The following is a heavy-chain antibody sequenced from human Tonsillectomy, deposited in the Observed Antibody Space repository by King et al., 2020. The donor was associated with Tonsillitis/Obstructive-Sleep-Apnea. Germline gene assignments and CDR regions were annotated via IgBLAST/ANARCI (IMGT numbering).Heavy chain of an antibody. V-gene: IGHV3-30*18. Sequence: VQLVESGGGVVQPGRSLRLSCAASGFTFNMYGMHWVRQAPGKGLEWLAVISYDGSNKYYADSVKGRFTISRDNSKSTLDLLLNSLRTEDTAVYYCAKDEMQLCSSTSCYLIDYWGQETLVTVSS. J-gene: IGHJ4*02. CDR2: ISYDGSNK. CDR3: AKDEMQLCSSTSCYLIDY. D-gene: IGHD2-2*01. CDR1: GFTFNMYG.